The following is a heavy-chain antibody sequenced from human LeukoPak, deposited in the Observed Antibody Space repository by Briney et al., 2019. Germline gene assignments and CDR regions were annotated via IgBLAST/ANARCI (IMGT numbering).Heavy chain of an antibody. Sequence: GGSLRLSCAASGFTFSSYAMSWVRQAPGKGLEWVSTISGSGGSTYYADSVKGRFTISRDNTQNTLYLQMNSLRAEDTALYYCAKDRSDYDFWNDGGYFDYWGQGTLVTVSS. CDR2: ISGSGGST. D-gene: IGHD3-3*01. CDR1: GFTFSSYA. CDR3: AKDRSDYDFWNDGGYFDY. V-gene: IGHV3-23*01. J-gene: IGHJ4*02.